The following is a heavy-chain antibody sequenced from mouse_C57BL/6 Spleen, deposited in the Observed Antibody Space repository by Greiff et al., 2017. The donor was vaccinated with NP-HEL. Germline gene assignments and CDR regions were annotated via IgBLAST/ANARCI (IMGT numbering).Heavy chain of an antibody. Sequence: EVKLVESGPGLVKPSQSLSLTCSVTGYSITSGYYWNWIRQFPGNKLEWMGYISYDGSNNYNPSLKNRISITRDTSKNQFFLKLNSVTTEDTATYYCARDTGGYYGFFDYWGQGTTLTVSS. CDR1: GYSITSGYY. D-gene: IGHD1-2*01. J-gene: IGHJ2*01. CDR2: ISYDGSN. V-gene: IGHV3-6*01. CDR3: ARDTGGYYGFFDY.